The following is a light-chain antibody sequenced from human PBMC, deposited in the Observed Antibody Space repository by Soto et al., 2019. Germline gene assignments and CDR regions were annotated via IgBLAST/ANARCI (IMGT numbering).Light chain of an antibody. J-gene: IGKJ1*01. CDR2: KGS. CDR1: QSISSW. V-gene: IGKV1-5*03. Sequence: DIQMTQSPSTLSASVGDRVTITCRASQSISSWLAWYQQKPGKAPKLLIYKGSSFESGVPSRFSGSGSGTEFTLTISSLQPDDFATYYCQQYNSYSPWTFGQGTKVEIK. CDR3: QQYNSYSPWT.